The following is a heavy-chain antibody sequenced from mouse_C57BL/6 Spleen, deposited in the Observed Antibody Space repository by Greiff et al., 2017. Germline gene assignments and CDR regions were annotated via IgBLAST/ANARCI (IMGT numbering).Heavy chain of an antibody. D-gene: IGHD1-1*01. J-gene: IGHJ2*01. CDR1: GYTFTSYW. CDR2: IHPNSGST. CDR3: ARDHMATVVANDG. V-gene: IGHV1-64*01. Sequence: QVQLQQPGAELVKPGASVKLSCKASGYTFTSYWMHWVKQRPGQGLEWIGMIHPNSGSTNYNEKFKSKATLTVDKSSSTAYMQLSSLTSEDSAVYCCARDHMATVVANDGWGQGTTLTVSS.